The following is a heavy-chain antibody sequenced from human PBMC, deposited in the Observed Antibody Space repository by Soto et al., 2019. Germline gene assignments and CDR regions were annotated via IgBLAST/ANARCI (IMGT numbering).Heavy chain of an antibody. CDR2: IYYSGST. CDR3: ASGNYYDSSGYYYEMFDY. Sequence: SETLSVTCTVAGGSISSSSYYWGWNRQPPGKGLEWIGSIYYSGSTYYNPSLKSRVTISVDTSKNQFSLKLSSVTAADTAVYYCASGNYYDSSGYYYEMFDYWGQGTLVTVSS. D-gene: IGHD3-22*01. V-gene: IGHV4-39*01. CDR1: GGSISSSSYY. J-gene: IGHJ4*02.